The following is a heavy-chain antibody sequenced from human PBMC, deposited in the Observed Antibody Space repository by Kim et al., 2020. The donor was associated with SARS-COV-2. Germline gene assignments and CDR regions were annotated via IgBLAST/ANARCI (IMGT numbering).Heavy chain of an antibody. J-gene: IGHJ5*02. CDR2: IYHSGST. CDR3: ARGRGAGYGGNSGDNWFDP. D-gene: IGHD4-17*01. V-gene: IGHV4-30-2*01. Sequence: SETLSLTCAVSGGSISSGGYSWSWIRQPPGKGLEWIGYIYHSGSTYYNPSLKSRVTISVDRSKNQFSLKLSSVTAADTAVYYCARGRGAGYGGNSGDNWFDPWGQGTLVTVSS. CDR1: GGSISSGGYS.